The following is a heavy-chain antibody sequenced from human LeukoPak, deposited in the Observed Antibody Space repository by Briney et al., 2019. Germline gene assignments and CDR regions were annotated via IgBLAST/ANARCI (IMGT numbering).Heavy chain of an antibody. CDR1: GFTFSSYA. CDR2: IYRDGSS. J-gene: IGHJ4*02. CDR3: ARSFYDILIGYYQYFDY. D-gene: IGHD3-9*01. V-gene: IGHV3-66*01. Sequence: GGSLRLSCAASGFTFSSYAMSWVRQAPGKGLEWVSVIYRDGSSYYAESVRGRFTISRDNSKNTLYIQMNSLRAEDTAVYYCARSFYDILIGYYQYFDYWGQGTLVTVPS.